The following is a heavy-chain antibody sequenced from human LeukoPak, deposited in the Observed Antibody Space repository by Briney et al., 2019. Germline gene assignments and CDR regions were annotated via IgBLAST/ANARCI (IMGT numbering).Heavy chain of an antibody. J-gene: IGHJ4*02. D-gene: IGHD1-26*01. CDR3: ARGWELLYYFDY. Sequence: ASVKVSXKASGYTFTSYDINWVRQATGQGLEWMGWMNPNSGNTGYAQKFQGRVTITRNTSISTAYMELSSLRSEDTAVYYRARGWELLYYFDYWGQGTLVTVSS. CDR1: GYTFTSYD. CDR2: MNPNSGNT. V-gene: IGHV1-8*03.